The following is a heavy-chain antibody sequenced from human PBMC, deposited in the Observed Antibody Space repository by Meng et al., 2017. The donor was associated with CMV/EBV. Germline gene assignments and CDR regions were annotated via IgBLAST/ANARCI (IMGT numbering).Heavy chain of an antibody. D-gene: IGHD2-15*01. CDR3: TLTQDYYYGMDV. J-gene: IGHJ6*02. Sequence: GGSLRLSCAASGFTVSSNYMSWVRQAPGTGLEWVSVIYSGGSTYYADSVKGRFTISRDNSKNTLYLKMNSLRAEDTAVYYCTLTQDYYYGMDVWGQGTTVTVSS. CDR2: IYSGGST. V-gene: IGHV3-53*01. CDR1: GFTVSSNY.